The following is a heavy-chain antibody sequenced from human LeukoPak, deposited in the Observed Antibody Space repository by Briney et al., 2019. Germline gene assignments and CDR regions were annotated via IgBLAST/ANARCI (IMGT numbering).Heavy chain of an antibody. CDR1: GFTFSSYA. D-gene: IGHD3-10*01. V-gene: IGHV3-23*01. CDR3: VKGFVHPTYYFEY. J-gene: IGHJ4*02. CDR2: ITGSGDGT. Sequence: GGSLRLSCAASGFTFSSYAMMWVRQAPGKRLEWVSSITGSGDGTYYADSVRGRFTISRDNSKNTLYLQVNSLRAEDTAVYFCVKGFVHPTYYFEYWGQGTLVTVSS.